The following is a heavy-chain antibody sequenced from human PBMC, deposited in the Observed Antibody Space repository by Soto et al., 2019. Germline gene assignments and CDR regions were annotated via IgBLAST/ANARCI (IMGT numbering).Heavy chain of an antibody. CDR2: IIPIFGTA. D-gene: IGHD5-18*01. CDR1: GGTFSSYA. Sequence: QVQLVQSGAEVKKPGSSVKVSCKASGGTFSSYAISWVRQAPGQGLEWMGGIIPIFGTANYAQKFQGRVTITEDESTSTAYMELSSLRSEDTAVYYCASGKRGYSYGYYYPYYYYYGMDVWGQGTTVTVSS. J-gene: IGHJ6*02. CDR3: ASGKRGYSYGYYYPYYYYYGMDV. V-gene: IGHV1-69*01.